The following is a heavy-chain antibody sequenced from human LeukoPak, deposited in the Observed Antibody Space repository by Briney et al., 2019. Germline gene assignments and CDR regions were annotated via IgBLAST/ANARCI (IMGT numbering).Heavy chain of an antibody. Sequence: PGGSLRLSCAASGFTFSNYGMNWVRQAPGKGLEWVSIITSGVGITYYADSVKGRFTIFRDNSKNTLYLQMNSLRADDTAVYYCAKGDYYDFDYWGQGTLVTVSS. CDR3: AKGDYYDFDY. J-gene: IGHJ4*02. D-gene: IGHD3-10*01. CDR2: ITSGVGIT. V-gene: IGHV3-23*01. CDR1: GFTFSNYG.